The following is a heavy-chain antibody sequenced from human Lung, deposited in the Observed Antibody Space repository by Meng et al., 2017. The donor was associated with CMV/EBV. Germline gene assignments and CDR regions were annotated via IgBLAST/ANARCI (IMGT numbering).Heavy chain of an antibody. D-gene: IGHD2-21*02. Sequence: QVHLHESGPGLVKPSGPLALTCAVSGGSLSSRNWWSWVRQPPRKGLEWIGEIYHSGSTNYNPSLKSRVTISVDESKNQFSLRLSSVTAADTAVYYCARVGAYCGGDCYHPRWGQGTLVTVSS. J-gene: IGHJ4*02. CDR3: ARVGAYCGGDCYHPR. CDR1: GGSLSSRNW. V-gene: IGHV4-4*02. CDR2: IYHSGST.